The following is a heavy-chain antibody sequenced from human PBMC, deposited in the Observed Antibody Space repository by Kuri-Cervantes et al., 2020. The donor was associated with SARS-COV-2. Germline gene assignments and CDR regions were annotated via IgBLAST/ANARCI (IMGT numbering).Heavy chain of an antibody. CDR3: ALAWTYSSSWYVGY. CDR2: IDWDDDK. Sequence: SGPTLVKPTQTLTLTCTFSGFSLSTSGMCVSWIRQPPGKALEWLARIDWDDDKYYSTSLKTRLTISKDTSKNQVVLTMTNMDPVDTATYYCALAWTYSSSWYVGYWGQGTLVTVSS. J-gene: IGHJ4*02. CDR1: GFSLSTSGMC. V-gene: IGHV2-70*12. D-gene: IGHD6-13*01.